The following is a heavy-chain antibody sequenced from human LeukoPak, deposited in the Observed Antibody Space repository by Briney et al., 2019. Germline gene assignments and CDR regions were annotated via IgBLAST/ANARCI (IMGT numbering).Heavy chain of an antibody. D-gene: IGHD2-15*01. CDR3: ARVVVAAHDAFDI. J-gene: IGHJ3*02. V-gene: IGHV3-21*01. CDR2: ISSSSSYI. Sequence: GGSLRLSCAASGFTFSSYSMNWVRQTPGRGLEWVSSISSSSSYIYYADSVKGRFTISRDNAKNSLYLQMNSLRAEDTAVYYCARVVVAAHDAFDIWGQGTMVTVSS. CDR1: GFTFSSYS.